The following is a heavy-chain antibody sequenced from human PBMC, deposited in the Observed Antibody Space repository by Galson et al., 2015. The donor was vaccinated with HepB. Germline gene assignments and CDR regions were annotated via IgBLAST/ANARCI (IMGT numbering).Heavy chain of an antibody. J-gene: IGHJ4*02. Sequence: SLRLSCAASGFTFSSYGMHWVRQAPGKGLEWVAFIRYDGSNKYYADYVKGRSTISRDNSKNTLYLQMNSLRAEDTAVYYCAKPSRGSGIFLVPPDYWGQGTLVTVSS. CDR1: GFTFSSYG. CDR3: AKPSRGSGIFLVPPDY. CDR2: IRYDGSNK. V-gene: IGHV3-30*02. D-gene: IGHD3-10*01.